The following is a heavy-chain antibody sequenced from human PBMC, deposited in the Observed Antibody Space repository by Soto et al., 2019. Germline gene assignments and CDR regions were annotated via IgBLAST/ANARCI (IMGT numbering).Heavy chain of an antibody. CDR2: IYHTGNA. D-gene: IGHD3-22*01. Sequence: SGTLSLTCSVSGDSISNSRFYWAWIRQPPGEGLEWIGSIYHTGNAYYNPSLKSRVTISVDTSKNQFSLKLTSVTAADAALYYCARDFFDSSDYTTNWFDPWGQGTLVTVSS. V-gene: IGHV4-39*01. J-gene: IGHJ5*02. CDR3: ARDFFDSSDYTTNWFDP. CDR1: GDSISNSRFY.